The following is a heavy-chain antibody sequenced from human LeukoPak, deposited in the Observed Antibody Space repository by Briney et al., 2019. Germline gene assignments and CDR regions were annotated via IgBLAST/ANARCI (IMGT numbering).Heavy chain of an antibody. V-gene: IGHV4-39*01. CDR1: GGSISSSSYY. J-gene: IGHJ4*02. CDR3: ARQPSYSGSYDY. Sequence: SETLSLTCTVSGGSISSSSYYWGWIRQPPGKGLEWIGSIYYSGSTYYNPSLKSRVTISVDTSKNQFPLKLSSVTAADTAVYYCARQPSYSGSYDYWGQGTLVTVSS. D-gene: IGHD1-26*01. CDR2: IYYSGST.